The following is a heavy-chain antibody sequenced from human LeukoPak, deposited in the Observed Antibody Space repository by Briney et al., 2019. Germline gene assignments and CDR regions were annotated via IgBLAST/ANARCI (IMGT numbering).Heavy chain of an antibody. Sequence: PSETLSLTCTFSGGPVSSYYWSWIRQPPGKGLEWIGRIYTSGSTNYNPSLKSRVTMSVDTSKNQFSLRLSSVTGADTAVYYCARDRYYYDTSGPPLDIWGQGTMVTVSS. V-gene: IGHV4-4*07. CDR1: GGPVSSYY. CDR2: IYTSGST. D-gene: IGHD3-22*01. J-gene: IGHJ3*02. CDR3: ARDRYYYDTSGPPLDI.